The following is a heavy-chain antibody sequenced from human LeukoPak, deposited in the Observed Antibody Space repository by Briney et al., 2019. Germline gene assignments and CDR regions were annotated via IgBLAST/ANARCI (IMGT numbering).Heavy chain of an antibody. CDR1: GGTISSSSYY. CDR2: TYYSGST. CDR3: ARLASVATSFWYFDL. J-gene: IGHJ2*01. V-gene: IGHV4-39*01. Sequence: PSQTLSLTCTISGGTISSSSYYWGWIRQPPAKGLEWIGSTYYSGSTYNNPSLKSQVTITVDTSKSQFSVNLSSVAAAGAAVYYCARLASVATSFWYFDLWGGGRLVAVCS. D-gene: IGHD5-12*01.